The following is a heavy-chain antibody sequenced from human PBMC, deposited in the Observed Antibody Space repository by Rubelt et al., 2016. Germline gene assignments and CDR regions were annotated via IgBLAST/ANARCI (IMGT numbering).Heavy chain of an antibody. Sequence: QVQLVQSGAEVKKPGASVKVSCKAFGYTFTTYYMYWVRQAPGQGLEWMGIINPSVGSTTSAQKFKDRVTMTTDTSTSTVYMVLSSLVSDDTAVYYCARVPSCTSRGEYWGQGTLVAVSP. CDR1: GYTFTTYY. CDR3: ARVPSCTSRGEY. D-gene: IGHD2-2*01. J-gene: IGHJ4*02. CDR2: INPSVGST. V-gene: IGHV1-46*03.